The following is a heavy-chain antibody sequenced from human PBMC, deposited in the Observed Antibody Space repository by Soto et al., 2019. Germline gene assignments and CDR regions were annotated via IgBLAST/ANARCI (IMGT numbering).Heavy chain of an antibody. CDR2: ISWNSGSI. J-gene: IGHJ4*02. CDR3: AKDMTHSSSWPVDY. V-gene: IGHV3-9*01. Sequence: GGSLRLSCAASGFTFDDYAMHWVRQAPGKGLEWVSGISWNSGSIGYADSVKGRFTISRDNAKNSLYLQMNSLRAEDTALYYCAKDMTHSSSWPVDYWGQGTLVTVSS. CDR1: GFTFDDYA. D-gene: IGHD6-13*01.